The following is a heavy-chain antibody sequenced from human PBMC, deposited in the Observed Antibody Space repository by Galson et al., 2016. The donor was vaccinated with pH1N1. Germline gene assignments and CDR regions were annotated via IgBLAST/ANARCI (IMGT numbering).Heavy chain of an antibody. V-gene: IGHV2-5*02. CDR3: AHREVMITNAFDF. CDR2: IYWDDDK. Sequence: PALVKPTQTLTLTCTFSGFSLNSSGMGVGWIRQPPGKALEWLALIYWDDDKRYSPSLKTRLTINKDTSKNQVVLMMTNMDPVETATYYCAHREVMITNAFDFWGQGTMVTVSS. D-gene: IGHD3-16*01. CDR1: GFSLNSSGMG. J-gene: IGHJ3*01.